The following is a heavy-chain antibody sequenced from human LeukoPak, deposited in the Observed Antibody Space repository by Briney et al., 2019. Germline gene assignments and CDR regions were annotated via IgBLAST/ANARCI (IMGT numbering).Heavy chain of an antibody. D-gene: IGHD6-19*01. V-gene: IGHV4-59*01. CDR2: IYYSGST. CDR1: GGSISSYY. J-gene: IGHJ4*02. Sequence: SETLSLTCTVSGGSISSYYWSWIRQPPGKGLEWIGYIYYSGSTNYNPSLKSRVTISVDTSKNQFSLKLSSVTAADTAVYYCARRYSSGWFDYWGQGTLVTVSS. CDR3: ARRYSSGWFDY.